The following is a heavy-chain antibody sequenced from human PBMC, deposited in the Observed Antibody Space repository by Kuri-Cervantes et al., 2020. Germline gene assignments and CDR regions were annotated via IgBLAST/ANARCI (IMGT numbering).Heavy chain of an antibody. CDR2: IRYDGSNK. CDR1: GFTFSSYG. V-gene: IGHV3-30*02. D-gene: IGHD5-18*01. Sequence: GESLKISCAASGFTFSSYGMHWVRQAPGKGLEWVAFIRYDGSNKYYADSVKGRFTISRDNSKNTLYLQMNSLRAEDTAVYYCARGRPRRGYSYGGNWFDPWGQGTLVTVSS. J-gene: IGHJ5*02. CDR3: ARGRPRRGYSYGGNWFDP.